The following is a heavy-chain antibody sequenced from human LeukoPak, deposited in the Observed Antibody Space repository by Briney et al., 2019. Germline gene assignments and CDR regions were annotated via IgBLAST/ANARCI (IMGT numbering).Heavy chain of an antibody. CDR2: IIPIFGTA. CDR3: AREGIETMRAVFDY. V-gene: IGHV1-69*05. D-gene: IGHD3-22*01. Sequence: GPSVKVSCKASGGTFSSYAISWVRQAPGQGLEWMGRIIPIFGTANYAQKFQGRVTITTDESTSTAYMELSSLRSEDTAVYYCAREGIETMRAVFDYWGQGTLVTVSS. CDR1: GGTFSSYA. J-gene: IGHJ4*02.